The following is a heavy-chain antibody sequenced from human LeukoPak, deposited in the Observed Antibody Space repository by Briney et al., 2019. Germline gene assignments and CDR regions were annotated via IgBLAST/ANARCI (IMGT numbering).Heavy chain of an antibody. V-gene: IGHV3-74*01. D-gene: IGHD1-26*01. Sequence: GGFLRLSCAASGFTFSSYWMHWVRQAPGKGLVWVSRINSDGSSTSYADSVKGRFTISRDNAKNKLYLQMNSLRAEDTAVYYCARASGSYSLDYWGQGTLVTVSS. CDR3: ARASGSYSLDY. CDR1: GFTFSSYW. CDR2: INSDGSST. J-gene: IGHJ4*02.